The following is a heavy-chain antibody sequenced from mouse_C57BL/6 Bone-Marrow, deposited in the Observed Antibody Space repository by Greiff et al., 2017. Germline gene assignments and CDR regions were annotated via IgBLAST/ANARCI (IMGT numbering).Heavy chain of an antibody. J-gene: IGHJ2*01. Sequence: QVQLQQPGAELVMPGASVKLSCKASGYTFTSYWMHWVKQRPGQGLEWIGEIDPSDSYTNYNQKFKGKSTLTVDKSSSTAYMQLSSLTSEDSAVYYCALGGLGRGFDYWGQGTTLTVSS. D-gene: IGHD4-1*01. V-gene: IGHV1-69*01. CDR2: IDPSDSYT. CDR1: GYTFTSYW. CDR3: ALGGLGRGFDY.